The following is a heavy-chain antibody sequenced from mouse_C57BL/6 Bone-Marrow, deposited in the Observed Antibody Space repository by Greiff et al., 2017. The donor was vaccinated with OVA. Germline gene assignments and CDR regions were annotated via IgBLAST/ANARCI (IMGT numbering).Heavy chain of an antibody. J-gene: IGHJ4*01. D-gene: IGHD1-1*01. CDR3: AIYYYGSIYAMDY. CDR1: GYTFTDHT. Sequence: VQLQQSDAELVKPGASVKISCKVSGYTFTDHTIHWMKQRPEQGLEWIGYIYPRDGSTKYNEKFKGKATLTVDKPSSTAYMQLSSLTSEDSAVYYCAIYYYGSIYAMDYWGQGTSVTVSS. V-gene: IGHV1-78*01. CDR2: IYPRDGST.